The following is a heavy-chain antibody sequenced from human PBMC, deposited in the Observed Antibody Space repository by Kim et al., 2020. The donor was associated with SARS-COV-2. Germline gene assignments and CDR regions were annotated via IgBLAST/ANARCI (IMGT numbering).Heavy chain of an antibody. CDR2: INWNGVST. V-gene: IGHV3-20*04. Sequence: GGSLRLSCAASGFIFDDYGMSWVRQVPGKGLEWVSGINWNGVSTGYVVSVRGRFTISRDNAKNSLYLQMNSLSPEDTALYYCARGNRRHDYNYG. J-gene: IGHJ6*01. CDR1: GFIFDDYG. CDR3: ARGNRRHDYNYG.